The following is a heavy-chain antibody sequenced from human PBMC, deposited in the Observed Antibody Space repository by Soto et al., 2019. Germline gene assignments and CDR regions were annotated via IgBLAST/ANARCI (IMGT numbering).Heavy chain of an antibody. CDR2: IIPILGIA. J-gene: IGHJ4*02. V-gene: IGHV1-69*04. CDR1: GGTFSSYT. D-gene: IGHD6-19*01. Sequence: SVKVSCKASGGTFSSYTISWVRQAPGQGLEWMGRIIPILGIANYAQKFQGRVTITADKSTSTAYMELSSLRSEDTAVYYCARDIAVAGPYYFDYWGQGTLVTVSS. CDR3: ARDIAVAGPYYFDY.